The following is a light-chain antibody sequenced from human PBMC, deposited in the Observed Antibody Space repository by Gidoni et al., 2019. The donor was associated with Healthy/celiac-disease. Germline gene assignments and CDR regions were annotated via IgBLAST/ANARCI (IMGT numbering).Light chain of an antibody. Sequence: EIVLTQSPATLSLSPGERATISCRASQSVSSYLACYQQKPGQAPRLLIYDASNRATGIPARFSGSGSGTDFTLTISSLEPEDFAVYYCQQRSNWPPLTFGGGTKVEIK. CDR1: QSVSSY. CDR3: QQRSNWPPLT. V-gene: IGKV3-11*01. CDR2: DAS. J-gene: IGKJ4*01.